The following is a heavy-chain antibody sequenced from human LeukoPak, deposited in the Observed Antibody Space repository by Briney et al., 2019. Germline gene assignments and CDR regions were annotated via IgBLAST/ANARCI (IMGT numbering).Heavy chain of an antibody. CDR1: GGSFSGYY. V-gene: IGHV4-34*01. CDR3: ARCRRVKYSSSWSPVVYYYYGMDV. CDR2: INHSGST. J-gene: IGHJ6*02. Sequence: SETLSLTCAVYGGSFSGYYWSWIRQPPGKGLEWIGEINHSGSTNYNPSLKSRVTIPVDTSKNQFSLKLSSVTAADTAVYYCARCRRVKYSSSWSPVVYYYYGMDVWGQGTTVTVSS. D-gene: IGHD6-13*01.